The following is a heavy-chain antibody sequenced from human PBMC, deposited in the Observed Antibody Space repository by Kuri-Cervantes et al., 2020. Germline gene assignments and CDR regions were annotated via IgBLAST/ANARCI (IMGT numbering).Heavy chain of an antibody. Sequence: GESLKISCAASGFTFSDYYMSWIRQAPGKGLEWVSYISSSGSTIYYADSVKGRFTISRDNAKNSLYLQMNSLRAEDTAVYYCAKGNSWYYDFWSGSQNGMDVWGQGTTVTVSS. J-gene: IGHJ6*02. V-gene: IGHV3-11*04. CDR3: AKGNSWYYDFWSGSQNGMDV. CDR1: GFTFSDYY. D-gene: IGHD3-3*01. CDR2: ISSSGSTI.